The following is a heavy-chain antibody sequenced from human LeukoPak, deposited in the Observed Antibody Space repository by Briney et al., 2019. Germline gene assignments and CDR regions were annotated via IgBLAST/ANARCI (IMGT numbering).Heavy chain of an antibody. Sequence: PSETLSLTCAVSGGSISSSNWWSWVRQPPGKGLEWIGEIYHSGSTYYNPSLKSRVTISVDTSKNQFSLKLSSVTAADTAVYYCARDAYDFWSGRDFDYWGQGTLVTVSS. CDR2: IYHSGST. V-gene: IGHV4-4*02. J-gene: IGHJ4*02. CDR3: ARDAYDFWSGRDFDY. CDR1: GGSISSSNW. D-gene: IGHD3-3*01.